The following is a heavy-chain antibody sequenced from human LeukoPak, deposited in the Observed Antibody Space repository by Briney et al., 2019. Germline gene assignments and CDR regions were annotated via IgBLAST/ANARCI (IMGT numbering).Heavy chain of an antibody. D-gene: IGHD1-26*01. CDR3: ARTPPPTIVGAHYFDY. Sequence: SETLSLTCTVSGGSISSYYWSWIRQPPGKGLEWIGYIYYSGSTNYNPSLKSRVTISVDTSKNQFSLKLSSVTAADTAVYYCARTPPPTIVGAHYFDYWGQGTLVTVSS. CDR1: GGSISSYY. J-gene: IGHJ4*02. V-gene: IGHV4-59*01. CDR2: IYYSGST.